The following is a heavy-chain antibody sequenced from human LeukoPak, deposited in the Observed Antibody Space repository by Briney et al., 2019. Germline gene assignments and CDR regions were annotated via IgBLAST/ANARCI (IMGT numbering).Heavy chain of an antibody. CDR2: IYYSGIT. V-gene: IGHV4-39*07. Sequence: SETLSLTCTLSGGSVSSSSFYWGWIRQPPGKGLKCIGTIYYSGITYYSSSLKSRVTISVDTSKNQFSLKLSSVTAADTAVYFCARSGPAAGRPDAFDIWGQGTLVTVSS. J-gene: IGHJ3*02. D-gene: IGHD2-2*01. CDR3: ARSGPAAGRPDAFDI. CDR1: GGSVSSSSFY.